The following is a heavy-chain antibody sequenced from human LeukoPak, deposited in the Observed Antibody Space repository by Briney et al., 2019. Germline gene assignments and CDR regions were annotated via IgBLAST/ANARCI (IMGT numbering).Heavy chain of an antibody. CDR3: ARGHEGYCSSTSCSGAFDT. D-gene: IGHD2-2*01. V-gene: IGHV4-59*01. J-gene: IGHJ3*02. CDR1: GGSISSYY. Sequence: SGTLSLTCTVSGGSISSYYWSWIRQPPGKGLEWIGYIYYSGSTNYNPSLKSRVTISVDTSKNQFSLKLSSVTAADTAVYYCARGHEGYCSSTSCSGAFDTWGQGTMVTVSS. CDR2: IYYSGST.